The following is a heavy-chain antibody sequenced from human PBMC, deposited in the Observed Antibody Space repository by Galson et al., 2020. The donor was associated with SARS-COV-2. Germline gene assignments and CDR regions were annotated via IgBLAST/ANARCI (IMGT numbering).Heavy chain of an antibody. Sequence: TGGSLRLSCAASGFTFSNYEMNWVRQAPGKGLEWVSYISSSGRTIHYADSVKGRFTISRDNAKSSQSLQMNSLRAEDTAVYYCARLDAYGPGYWGQGILVTGSS. D-gene: IGHD2-21*01. V-gene: IGHV3-48*03. J-gene: IGHJ4*02. CDR1: GFTFSNYE. CDR2: ISSSGRTI. CDR3: ARLDAYGPGY.